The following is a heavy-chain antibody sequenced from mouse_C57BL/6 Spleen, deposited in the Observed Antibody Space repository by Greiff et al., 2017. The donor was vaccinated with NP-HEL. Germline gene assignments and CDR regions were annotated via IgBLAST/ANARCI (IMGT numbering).Heavy chain of an antibody. CDR2: ISSGGSYT. CDR1: GFTFSSYG. D-gene: IGHD4-1*01. CDR3: ARPELGRDAMDY. V-gene: IGHV5-6*01. Sequence: EVQGVESGGDLVKPGGSLKLSCAASGFTFSSYGMSWVRQTPDKRLEWVATISSGGSYTYYPDSVEGRFTISRDNAKNTLYMQMSSLKSEDTAMYYCARPELGRDAMDYWGQGTAVTVSS. J-gene: IGHJ4*01.